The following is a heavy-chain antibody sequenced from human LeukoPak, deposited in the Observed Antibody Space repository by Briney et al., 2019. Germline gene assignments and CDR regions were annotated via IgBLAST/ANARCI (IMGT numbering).Heavy chain of an antibody. CDR1: GFTFSSYA. CDR3: ASSSSEIDY. Sequence: GGSLRLSCAASGFTFSSYAMHWVRQAPGKGLERVAVISYDGSNKYYADSVKGRFTISRDNSKNTLYLQMNSLRAEDTAVYYCASSSSEIDYWGQGTLVTVSS. CDR2: ISYDGSNK. V-gene: IGHV3-30-3*01. D-gene: IGHD6-6*01. J-gene: IGHJ4*02.